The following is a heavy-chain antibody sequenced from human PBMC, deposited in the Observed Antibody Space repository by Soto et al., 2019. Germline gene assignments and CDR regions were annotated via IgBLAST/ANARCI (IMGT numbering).Heavy chain of an antibody. CDR2: INPSGST. CDR1: DDSINSDKYY. CDR3: ARGARRRPPRDAFDI. V-gene: IGHV4-39*07. J-gene: IGHJ3*02. Sequence: SETLSLTCSVSDDSINSDKYYWSWIRQPPGKGLEWLGDINPSGSTNYNPSLKSRVIMSVDTSKKQFSLNVTSVTAADTAVYYCARGARRRPPRDAFDIWGQGTMVTVSS.